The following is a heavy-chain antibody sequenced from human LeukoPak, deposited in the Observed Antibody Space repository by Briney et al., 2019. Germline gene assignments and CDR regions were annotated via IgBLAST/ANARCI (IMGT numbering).Heavy chain of an antibody. D-gene: IGHD6-19*01. CDR3: ARAPVAVAGTDYYYYGMDV. J-gene: IGHJ6*02. V-gene: IGHV4-59*01. CDR1: GGSISSYY. CDR2: IYYSGST. Sequence: SETLSLTCTVSGGSISSYYWSWIRQPPGKGLEWTGYIYYSGSTNYNPSLKSRVTISVDTSKNQFSLKLSSVTAADTAVYYCARAPVAVAGTDYYYYGMDVWGQGTTVTVSS.